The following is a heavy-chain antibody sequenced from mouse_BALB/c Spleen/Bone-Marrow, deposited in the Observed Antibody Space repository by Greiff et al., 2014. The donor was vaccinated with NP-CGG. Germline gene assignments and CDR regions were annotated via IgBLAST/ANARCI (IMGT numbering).Heavy chain of an antibody. CDR2: IAPGSGST. D-gene: IGHD2-10*02. J-gene: IGHJ3*01. CDR3: ARGYGNSAWFAY. CDR1: GYTFTSYW. Sequence: DLVKPGASVKLSCKASGYTFTSYWINWIKQRPGQGLEWIGRIAPGSGSTYYNEMFKGKATLTVDTSSSTAYIQLSILSSEDSAVYFCARGYGNSAWFAYWGQGTLVTVSA. V-gene: IGHV1S41*01.